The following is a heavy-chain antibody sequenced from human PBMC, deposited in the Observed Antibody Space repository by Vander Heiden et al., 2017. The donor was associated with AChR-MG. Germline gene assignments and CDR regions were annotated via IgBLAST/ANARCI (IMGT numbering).Heavy chain of an antibody. CDR2: INIDGRDT. CDR1: GFTLSSPW. CDR3: ASFWGSYSI. D-gene: IGHD3-3*01. J-gene: IGHJ4*02. V-gene: IGHV3-74*01. Sequence: EVQLVESGGGLVQPGGSLRLSCAASGFTLSSPWMHWVRQAPGKGLVWVSRINIDGRDTTHADSGRGRFTISRDNAKNTLYLQMNSLRAEDTAVYYCASFWGSYSIWGQGTLVTVSS.